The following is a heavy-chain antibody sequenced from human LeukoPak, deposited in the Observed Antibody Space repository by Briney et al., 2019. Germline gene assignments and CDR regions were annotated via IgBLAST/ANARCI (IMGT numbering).Heavy chain of an antibody. CDR1: GFTFSSCC. J-gene: IGHJ4*02. V-gene: IGHV3-7*01. Sequence: GGSLRLSCVAPGFTFSSCCMIWVRQAPGKGLEWLAHIKQDESETHYVDSVKGRFAISRDNAKNSVYLHMSSLRVEDTAVYYCARVESGNSCYRAVDYWGREPWSPSPQ. CDR2: IKQDESET. D-gene: IGHD2-2*01. CDR3: ARVESGNSCYRAVDY.